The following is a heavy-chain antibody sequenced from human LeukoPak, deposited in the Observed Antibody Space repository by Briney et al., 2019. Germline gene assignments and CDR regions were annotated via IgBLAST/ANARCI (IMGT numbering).Heavy chain of an antibody. CDR3: ARGRLGYYYMDV. Sequence: GGSLRLSCAASGFTFSSYGMHWVRQAPGKGLEWVAFIRYDGSNKYYADSVEGRFTISRDNSKNTLYLQMNSLRAEDTAVYYCARGRLGYYYMDVWGKGTTVTVSS. J-gene: IGHJ6*03. CDR1: GFTFSSYG. CDR2: IRYDGSNK. D-gene: IGHD1-26*01. V-gene: IGHV3-30*02.